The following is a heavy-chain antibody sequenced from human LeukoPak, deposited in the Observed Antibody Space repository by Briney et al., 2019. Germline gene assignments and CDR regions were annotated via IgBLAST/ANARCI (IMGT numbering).Heavy chain of an antibody. CDR1: GGSISSYY. CDR2: IYYSGST. J-gene: IGHJ4*02. Sequence: SETLSLTCTVSGGSISSYYWSWIRQPPGKGPEWIGYIYYSGSTNYNPSLKSRVTISVDTSKNQFSLKLSSVTAADTAVYYCARVDKGSRSYYFDYWGQGTLVTVSS. D-gene: IGHD3/OR15-3a*01. CDR3: ARVDKGSRSYYFDY. V-gene: IGHV4-59*01.